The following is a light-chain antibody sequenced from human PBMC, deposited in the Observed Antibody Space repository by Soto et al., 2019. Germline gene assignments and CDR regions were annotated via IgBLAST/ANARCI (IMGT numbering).Light chain of an antibody. V-gene: IGKV3-20*01. J-gene: IGKJ4*01. CDR3: EYYGTSIT. Sequence: EIVLTQSPGTLSLSPGERVTLSCRASQSISNNHLAWYQQKPGQAPRLLIHGTSNRATGIPDRFSGSGSGTDFTLTFSRLEPEDFAVYYCEYYGTSITFSGGTKVEIK. CDR2: GTS. CDR1: QSISNNH.